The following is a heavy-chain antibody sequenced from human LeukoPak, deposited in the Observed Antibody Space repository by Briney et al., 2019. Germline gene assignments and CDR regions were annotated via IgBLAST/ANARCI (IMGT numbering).Heavy chain of an antibody. D-gene: IGHD3-3*01. CDR2: ITPNSGDT. V-gene: IGHV1-2*06. CDR3: ARDLVGGIWSAGF. Sequence: ASVKVSCKTSGYTFTGYYVHWVRQAPGRGLEWMGRITPNSGDTIYAQKFQGRATMTRDTSISAAYMELNSLTSDDTAIYYCARDLVGGIWSAGFWGQGTLVTVSS. J-gene: IGHJ4*02. CDR1: GYTFTGYY.